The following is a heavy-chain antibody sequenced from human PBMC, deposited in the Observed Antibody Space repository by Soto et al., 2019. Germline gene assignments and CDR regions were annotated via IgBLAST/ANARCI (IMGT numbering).Heavy chain of an antibody. CDR3: AREWSYGDSIPGGMDV. J-gene: IGHJ6*02. V-gene: IGHV1-69*01. Sequence: QVQLVQSGAEVKKPGSSVKVSCKASGGTFSSYAISWVRQAPGQGLEWMGGIIPIFGTANYAQKFQGRVTITADESTSTAYMELSSLRSEDTAVYYCAREWSYGDSIPGGMDVWGQGPTVTVSS. CDR2: IIPIFGTA. CDR1: GGTFSSYA. D-gene: IGHD4-17*01.